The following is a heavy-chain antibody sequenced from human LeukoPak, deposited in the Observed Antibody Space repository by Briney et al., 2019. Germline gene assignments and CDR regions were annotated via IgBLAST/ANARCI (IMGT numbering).Heavy chain of an antibody. CDR3: ARDTSSGWTRFDP. CDR2: INPNSGGT. J-gene: IGHJ5*02. Sequence: ASVKVSCKASGYTFTGYYMHWVRQAPGQGLEWMGWINPNSGGTNYAQKLQGRVTMTTDTSTSTAYMELRSLRSDDTAVYYCARDTSSGWTRFDPWGQGTLVTVSS. CDR1: GYTFTGYY. V-gene: IGHV1-2*02. D-gene: IGHD6-19*01.